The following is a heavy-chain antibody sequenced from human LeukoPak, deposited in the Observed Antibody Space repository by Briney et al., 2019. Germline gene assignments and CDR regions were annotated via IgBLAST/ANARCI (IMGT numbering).Heavy chain of an antibody. D-gene: IGHD1-1*01. J-gene: IGHJ6*03. Sequence: GGSLRLSCAASGFTFSSYDMHWVRQATGKGLEWVSAIGTAGDTYYPGSVKGRFTISRDNSKNTLYLQMNSLRAEDTAVYYCAKYNDSPYYYYMDVWGKGTTVTVSS. V-gene: IGHV3-13*01. CDR1: GFTFSSYD. CDR3: AKYNDSPYYYYMDV. CDR2: IGTAGDT.